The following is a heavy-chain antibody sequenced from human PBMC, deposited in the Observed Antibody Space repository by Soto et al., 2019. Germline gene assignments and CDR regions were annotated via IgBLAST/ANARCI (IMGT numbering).Heavy chain of an antibody. Sequence: EVQLVESGGGLVQPGGSLKLSCAASGFTFSGSAMHWVRQASGKGLEWAGRIRSKANSYATAYAASVKGRFTISRDDSKNTAYLQMNSLKTEDTAVYYCTTRDLGYCSGGSCYVVDFDYWGQGTLVTVSS. D-gene: IGHD2-15*01. J-gene: IGHJ4*02. CDR3: TTRDLGYCSGGSCYVVDFDY. V-gene: IGHV3-73*02. CDR1: GFTFSGSA. CDR2: IRSKANSYAT.